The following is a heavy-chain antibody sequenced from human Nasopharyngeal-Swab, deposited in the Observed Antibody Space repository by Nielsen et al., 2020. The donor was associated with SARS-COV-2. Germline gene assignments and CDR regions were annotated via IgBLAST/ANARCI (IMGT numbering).Heavy chain of an antibody. CDR2: ISGSDGSA. J-gene: IGHJ4*02. V-gene: IGHV3-23*01. CDR1: GFTFSSYA. Sequence: GESLKISCAASGFTFSSYAMSWVRQAPGKGLEWVSTISGSDGSAYYADSVKGRFTISSDNAKNSLYLQMNSLRAEDTAVYYCARDRITIFGVEKPFDYWGQGTLVTVSS. CDR3: ARDRITIFGVEKPFDY. D-gene: IGHD3-3*01.